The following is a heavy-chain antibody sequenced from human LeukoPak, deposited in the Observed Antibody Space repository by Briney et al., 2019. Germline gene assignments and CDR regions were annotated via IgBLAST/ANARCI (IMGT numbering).Heavy chain of an antibody. V-gene: IGHV4-30-4*01. D-gene: IGHD1-26*01. Sequence: SETLSLTCTVSGGSLSRGDNYWRWIRQPPGKGLEWIGYIYYSASTYYNPSLKSRITISVDTSKNQFSLKLSSVTAADTAVYYCARAVGAFDYWGQGTLVTVSS. CDR2: IYYSAST. CDR3: ARAVGAFDY. CDR1: GGSLSRGDNY. J-gene: IGHJ4*02.